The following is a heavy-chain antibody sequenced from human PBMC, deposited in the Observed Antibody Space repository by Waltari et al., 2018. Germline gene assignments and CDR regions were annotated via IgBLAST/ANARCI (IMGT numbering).Heavy chain of an antibody. Sequence: EVHLLDSGGRLVQPGGSLRLTCIASGFHFRDSRMPVVRQAPGGGLGWGSYIQKTGHRLYYADSVKGRFTISRDNGQNSVYLQMNSLRVEDTAVYYCARGCGGYCSSGEYYFDQWGQGTLVTVSS. V-gene: IGHV3-48*04. CDR1: GFHFRDSR. CDR3: ARGCGGYCSSGEYYFDQ. CDR2: IQKTGHRL. D-gene: IGHD2-21*01. J-gene: IGHJ4*02.